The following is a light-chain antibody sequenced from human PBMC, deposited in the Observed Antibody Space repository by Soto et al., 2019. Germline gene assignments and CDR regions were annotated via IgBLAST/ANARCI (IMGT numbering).Light chain of an antibody. J-gene: IGKJ1*01. CDR2: LGS. CDR3: MQGTHWPT. CDR1: QSLLYSDGYNY. V-gene: IGKV2-28*01. Sequence: IVMTQSALPLPVPPGGPASIFCRSSQSLLYSDGYNYVDWYLQPPGQSPKLLVYLGSNRASGVPDRFSGSASGTDSTLKISRVEAEDVGVYYCMQGTHWPTFGQGTKVDIK.